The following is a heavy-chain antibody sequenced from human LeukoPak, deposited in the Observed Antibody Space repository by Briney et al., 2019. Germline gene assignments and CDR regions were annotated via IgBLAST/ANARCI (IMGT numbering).Heavy chain of an antibody. CDR3: ARDLSSYLWFDP. CDR1: GGSFSGYY. J-gene: IGHJ5*02. V-gene: IGHV4-34*01. CDR2: INHSGST. D-gene: IGHD3-16*02. Sequence: SETLSLTCAVYGGSFSGYYWSWIRQPPGKGLEWIGEINHSGSTNYNPSLKSRVTISVDTSKNQFSLKLSSVTAADTAVYYCARDLSSYLWFDPWAREPWSPSPQ.